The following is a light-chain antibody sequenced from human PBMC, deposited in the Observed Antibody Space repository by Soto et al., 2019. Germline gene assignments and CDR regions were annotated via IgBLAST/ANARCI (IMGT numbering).Light chain of an antibody. V-gene: IGLV2-8*01. CDR3: SSSAGIYHYLV. Sequence: QSALTQPPSASGSPGQSVTISCTGTSSDIGGYNSVSWYQQHPGKAPRLMIYEVIKRPSGVPDRFSGSKSGYTASLTVSGLQTEDEAFYYCSSSAGIYHYLVFGGGTKLTVL. CDR2: EVI. CDR1: SSDIGGYNS. J-gene: IGLJ3*02.